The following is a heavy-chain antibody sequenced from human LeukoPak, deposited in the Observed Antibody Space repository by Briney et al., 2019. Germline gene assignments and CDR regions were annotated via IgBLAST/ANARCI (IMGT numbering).Heavy chain of an antibody. Sequence: SETLSLTCTVSGGSISSYYWSWIRQPPGKGLEWIGYTYCSGSTNYNPSLKSRVTISVDTSKNQFSLKLSSVTAADTAVYYCAREGRFLEWLPTYYYYMDVWGKGTTVTVSS. CDR1: GGSISSYY. CDR2: TYCSGST. CDR3: AREGRFLEWLPTYYYYMDV. V-gene: IGHV4-59*01. J-gene: IGHJ6*03. D-gene: IGHD3-3*01.